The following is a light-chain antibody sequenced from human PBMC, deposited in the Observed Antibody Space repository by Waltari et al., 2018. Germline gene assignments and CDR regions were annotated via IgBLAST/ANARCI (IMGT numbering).Light chain of an antibody. CDR3: GTDHGSGSDFVVV. V-gene: IGLV9-49*01. CDR1: SGYPTYK. J-gene: IGLJ2*01. CDR2: VGIGGIVG. Sequence: QPVLTQTPSASASLGASVTLTCTLSSGYPTYKVDWYQQRPGKGPHFLMRVGIGGIVGSKGDGIPDRFSVSGAGLNRYLTIKNIQEEDEGDYYCGTDHGSGSDFVVVFGGGTKVTVL.